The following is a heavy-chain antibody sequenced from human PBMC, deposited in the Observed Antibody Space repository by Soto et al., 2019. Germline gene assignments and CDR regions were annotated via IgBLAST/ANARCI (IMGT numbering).Heavy chain of an antibody. D-gene: IGHD6-19*01. J-gene: IGHJ6*02. V-gene: IGHV4-31*11. Sequence: SETLSLTCAVSGGSISSPGYYWTWIRQHPGKGLEWVGYIYYSGGTSYNPSLNSRLAISVDTSKNHFSLKLSSVTAADTAVYYCARDRGYSSGWYLDLWGQGTPVTVSS. CDR2: IYYSGGT. CDR1: GGSISSPGYY. CDR3: ARDRGYSSGWYLDL.